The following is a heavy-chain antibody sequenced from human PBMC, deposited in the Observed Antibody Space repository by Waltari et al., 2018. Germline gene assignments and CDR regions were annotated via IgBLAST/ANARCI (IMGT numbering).Heavy chain of an antibody. CDR3: ARDDVDSSNFGGF. CDR1: FSNYG. CDR2: IYPYNGNT. Sequence: FSNYGITWVRKAPGQGLEWMGWIYPYNGNTKYKQNLQGRVTMTTDTSTTTAYMEIRSLRSDDTAIYYCARDDVDSSNFGGFWGQGTLVTVSS. J-gene: IGHJ4*02. D-gene: IGHD6-13*01. V-gene: IGHV1-18*01.